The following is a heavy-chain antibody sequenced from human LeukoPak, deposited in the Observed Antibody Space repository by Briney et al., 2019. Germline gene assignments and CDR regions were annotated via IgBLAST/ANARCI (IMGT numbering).Heavy chain of an antibody. V-gene: IGHV1-46*01. CDR1: GYTFTTYY. CDR3: ARSRYSSGWYAGDAFDI. D-gene: IGHD6-19*01. J-gene: IGHJ3*02. Sequence: ASVKVSCKASGYTFTTYYVHWVRQAPGQGLEGMGIINPSGGSTTYAQKFRGRLTMTRDMSTSTVYMELSSLRSEDTAVYYCARSRYSSGWYAGDAFDIWGQGTMVTVSS. CDR2: INPSGGST.